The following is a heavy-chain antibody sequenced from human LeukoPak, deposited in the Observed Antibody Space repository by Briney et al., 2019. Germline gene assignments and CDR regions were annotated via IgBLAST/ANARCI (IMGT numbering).Heavy chain of an antibody. CDR3: VRYCSSTTCYTRAVDY. D-gene: IGHD2-2*02. CDR1: GYSISSGYN. Sequence: PSETLSLTCTVSGYSISSGYNWAWIRQPPGKVLEWIGSIYHSGSAYYNPSLKSRVTISVDTSKNQFSLKLSSVTAADTAVYYCVRYCSSTTCYTRAVDYWGQGTLVTVSS. V-gene: IGHV4-38-2*02. CDR2: IYHSGSA. J-gene: IGHJ4*02.